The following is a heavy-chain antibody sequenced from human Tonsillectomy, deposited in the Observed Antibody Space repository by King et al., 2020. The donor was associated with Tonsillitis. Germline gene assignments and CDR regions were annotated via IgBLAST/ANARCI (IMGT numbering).Heavy chain of an antibody. Sequence: VQLVESGAEVKKPGASVKVSCKAFGYTFTRNGITWVRQAPGQGLEWMGWISPYNDNTNYAQKFQGRVTMTTDTSTGTAYMELRSLRSDETAVYYCARGVSGDFWSGDAFDIWGQGTMVTVSS. J-gene: IGHJ3*02. CDR1: GYTFTRNG. CDR2: ISPYNDNT. V-gene: IGHV1-18*01. CDR3: ARGVSGDFWSGDAFDI. D-gene: IGHD3-3*01.